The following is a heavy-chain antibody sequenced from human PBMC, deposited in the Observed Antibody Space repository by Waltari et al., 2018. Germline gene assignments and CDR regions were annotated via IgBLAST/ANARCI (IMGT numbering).Heavy chain of an antibody. D-gene: IGHD6-13*01. CDR2: IYYSGST. V-gene: IGHV4-59*11. CDR3: ASATIAAAGVDAFDI. CDR1: GGSISSHY. J-gene: IGHJ3*02. Sequence: QVQLQESGPGLVKPSETLSLTCTVPGGSISSHYWSWIRQPPGKGLEWIGYIYYSGSTNYNPSLKGRVTISVDTSKNQFSLKLSSVTAADTAVYYCASATIAAAGVDAFDIWGQGTMVTVSS.